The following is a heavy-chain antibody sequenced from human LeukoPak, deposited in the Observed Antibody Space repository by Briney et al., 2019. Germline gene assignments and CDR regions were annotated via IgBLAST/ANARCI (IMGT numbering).Heavy chain of an antibody. V-gene: IGHV3-64*01. CDR2: ISSNGGST. CDR3: ARDLSVAVAGFTFDY. D-gene: IGHD6-19*01. J-gene: IGHJ4*02. Sequence: PGGSLRLSCAASGFTFSSYAMHWVRQAPGEGLEYVSAISSNGGSTYYANSVKGRFTISRDNSKNTLYLQMGSLRAEDMAVYYCARDLSVAVAGFTFDYWGQGTLVTVSS. CDR1: GFTFSSYA.